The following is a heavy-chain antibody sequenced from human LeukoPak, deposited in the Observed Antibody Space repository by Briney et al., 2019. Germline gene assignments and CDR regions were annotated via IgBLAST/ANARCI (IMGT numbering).Heavy chain of an antibody. V-gene: IGHV4-39*07. J-gene: IGHJ5*02. CDR1: GGSISSSSYY. D-gene: IGHD3-3*01. CDR3: ARGRRFLEWLYNWFDP. Sequence: SETLSLTCTVSGGSISSSSYYWGWIRQPPGKGLEWIGSIYYSGSTYYNPSLKSRVTISVDTSKNQFSLKLSSVTAADTAVYYCARGRRFLEWLYNWFDPWGQGTLVTVSS. CDR2: IYYSGST.